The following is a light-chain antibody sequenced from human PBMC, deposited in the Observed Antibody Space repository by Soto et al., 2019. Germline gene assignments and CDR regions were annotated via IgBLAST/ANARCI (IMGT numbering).Light chain of an antibody. V-gene: IGKV3-20*01. CDR3: QQYANSSRT. Sequence: EIVLTQSQRTLSLSPGDRATLSCRASQSVNSNYLAWYQQKPGQAPRLLIYGASSRATGISDRFSGSGSGTDFTLTISRLEPEDFAVYYCQQYANSSRTFGQGTNLEIK. J-gene: IGKJ2*01. CDR1: QSVNSNY. CDR2: GAS.